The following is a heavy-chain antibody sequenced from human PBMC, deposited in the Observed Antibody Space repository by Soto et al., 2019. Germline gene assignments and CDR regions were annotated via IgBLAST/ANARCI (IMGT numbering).Heavy chain of an antibody. CDR2: ISGSGGST. Sequence: GGSLRLSCAASGFTFSSYAMSWVRQAPGKGLEWVSAISGSGGSTYYADSVKGRFTISRDNSKNTLYLQMNSLRAEDTAVYYCAKGRGIGYYDSSGYFDYWGQGTLVTVSS. CDR1: GFTFSSYA. CDR3: AKGRGIGYYDSSGYFDY. D-gene: IGHD3-22*01. J-gene: IGHJ4*02. V-gene: IGHV3-23*01.